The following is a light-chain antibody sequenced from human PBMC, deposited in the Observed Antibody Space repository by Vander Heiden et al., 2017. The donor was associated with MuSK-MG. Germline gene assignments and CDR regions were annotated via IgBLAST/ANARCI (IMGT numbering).Light chain of an antibody. CDR2: AAS. Sequence: DIQMTQSPSSLSASLGDRVTITCRASQSISSYLNWYQQKPGKAPKLLIYAASSLQSGVPSRFSGSGSGTDFTLTISRLQPEDFATYYCQQSDSTPVTFGQGTKVXIK. CDR1: QSISSY. V-gene: IGKV1-39*01. J-gene: IGKJ1*01. CDR3: QQSDSTPVT.